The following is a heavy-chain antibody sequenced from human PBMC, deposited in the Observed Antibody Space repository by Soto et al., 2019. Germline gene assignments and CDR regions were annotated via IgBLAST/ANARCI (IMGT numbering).Heavy chain of an antibody. CDR3: ARSLHDYGDYEVRGYGMDA. CDR1: GGSNSSGGYY. Sequence: LSETLSLTCTVSGGSNSSGGYYWSWIRQHPGKGLEWIGYIYYSGSTYYNPSLKSRVTISVDTSKNQFSLKLSSVTAADTAVYYCARSLHDYGDYEVRGYGMDAWGQGTTVTVSS. D-gene: IGHD4-17*01. V-gene: IGHV4-31*03. CDR2: IYYSGST. J-gene: IGHJ6*02.